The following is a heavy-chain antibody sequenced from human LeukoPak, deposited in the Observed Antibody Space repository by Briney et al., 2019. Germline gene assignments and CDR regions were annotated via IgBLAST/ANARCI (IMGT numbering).Heavy chain of an antibody. D-gene: IGHD2-21*01. CDR3: AKGGDLGSPFDP. CDR1: GFIFDDYA. CDR2: ISWNSGSI. Sequence: AGGSLRLSCAASGFIFDDYAMHWVRQAPGKGLEWVSGISWNSGSIGYADSVKGRFTISRDNAKNSLYLQMNSLRLEDTAFYYCAKGGDLGSPFDPWGQGTLVTVSS. V-gene: IGHV3-9*01. J-gene: IGHJ5*02.